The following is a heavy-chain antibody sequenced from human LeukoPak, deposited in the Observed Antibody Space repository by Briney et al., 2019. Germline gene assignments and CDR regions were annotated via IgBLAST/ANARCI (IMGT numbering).Heavy chain of an antibody. CDR1: GFTFSSYA. J-gene: IGHJ4*02. D-gene: IGHD1-26*01. V-gene: IGHV3-30-3*01. CDR2: ISYDGSNK. CDR3: ARDGLLGYFDY. Sequence: PGRSLRLSCAASGFTFSSYAMHWVRQAPGKGLEWVAVISYDGSNKYYADSVKGRFTISRDNSKNTLYLQMNSLRAEDTAVYYCARDGLLGYFDYWGQGILVTVSS.